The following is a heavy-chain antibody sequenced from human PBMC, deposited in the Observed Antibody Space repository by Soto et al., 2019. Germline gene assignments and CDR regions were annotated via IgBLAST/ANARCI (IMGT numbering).Heavy chain of an antibody. CDR3: ASGDYYYYYMDV. CDR1: GYTFTSYD. V-gene: IGHV1-8*01. CDR2: MNPNSGNT. J-gene: IGHJ6*03. Sequence: ASVKVSCKASGYTFTSYDINWVRQATGQGLEWMGWMNPNSGNTGYAQKCQGRVTMTRNTSISTAYMELSSLRSEDTAVYYCASGDYYYYYMDVWGKGTTVTVSS.